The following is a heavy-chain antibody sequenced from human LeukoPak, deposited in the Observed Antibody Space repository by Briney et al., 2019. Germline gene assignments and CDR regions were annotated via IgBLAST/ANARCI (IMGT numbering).Heavy chain of an antibody. CDR3: TRQAGSGNYYSFDY. CDR1: GGSISSYY. Sequence: PSETLSLTCTVSGGSISSYYWSWIRQPPGKGLEWIGNIYYSGTTYYNPSLKSRVTISVDTSKNQFSLRLSSVTAADTAVYYCTRQAGSGNYYSFDYWGQGTLVTVSS. V-gene: IGHV4-59*04. J-gene: IGHJ4*02. CDR2: IYYSGTT. D-gene: IGHD1-26*01.